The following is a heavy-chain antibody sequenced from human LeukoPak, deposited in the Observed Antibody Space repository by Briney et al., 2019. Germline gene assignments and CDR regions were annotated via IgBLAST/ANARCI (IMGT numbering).Heavy chain of an antibody. CDR2: IYPGDSTT. D-gene: IGHD3-22*01. Sequence: GESLKISCKGSGYTFSNYWIGWVRQMPGRGLEWMGIIYPGDSTTRYTPSFQGQVTISADRSVSTADLQWSSLKASDTAMYYCARASYYDSSGYYPLAWFDPWGQGTLVTVSS. J-gene: IGHJ5*02. V-gene: IGHV5-51*01. CDR3: ARASYYDSSGYYPLAWFDP. CDR1: GYTFSNYW.